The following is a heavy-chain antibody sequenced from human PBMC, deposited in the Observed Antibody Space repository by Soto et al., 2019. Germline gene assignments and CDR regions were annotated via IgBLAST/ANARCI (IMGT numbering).Heavy chain of an antibody. J-gene: IGHJ3*02. Sequence: QVQLVQSGAEVKKPGASVKVSCKASGYTFTSYYMHWVRQAPRQGLEWMGIINPSGGSTSYAQKFQGRVTMTRDTSTSTVYMELSSLRSEDTAVYYCARATMIVGGSFDIWGQGTMVTVSS. V-gene: IGHV1-46*01. D-gene: IGHD3-22*01. CDR1: GYTFTSYY. CDR2: INPSGGST. CDR3: ARATMIVGGSFDI.